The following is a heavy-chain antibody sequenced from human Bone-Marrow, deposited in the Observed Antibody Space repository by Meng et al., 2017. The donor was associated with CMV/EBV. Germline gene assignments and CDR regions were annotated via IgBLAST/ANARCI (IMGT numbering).Heavy chain of an antibody. J-gene: IGHJ5*02. CDR1: GFTFSTYS. CDR2: ITSSSSYI. CDR3: VRGFWGP. V-gene: IGHV3-21*01. D-gene: IGHD3-16*01. Sequence: GESLKISCAASGFTFSTYSMNWVRQAPGKGLEWVSSITSSSSYIYYADSVKGRFTISRDNAKNSLYLQMNSLRAEDTAMYYCVRGFWGPCGQGTLVTVSS.